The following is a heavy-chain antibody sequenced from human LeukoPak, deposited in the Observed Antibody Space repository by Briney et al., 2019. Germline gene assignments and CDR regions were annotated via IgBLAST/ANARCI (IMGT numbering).Heavy chain of an antibody. CDR2: FYSSGST. J-gene: IGHJ4*02. CDR3: ARKDGDY. D-gene: IGHD6-6*01. Sequence: SETLSLTCTVSGASITSFHWTWIRQPAGKGLEWIVLFYSSGSTIYHPSLQSRVAMSADMTKNQLSLKRSSVTAADTAMYYCARKDGDYWGQGTLVTVCS. CDR1: GASITSFH. V-gene: IGHV4-4*07.